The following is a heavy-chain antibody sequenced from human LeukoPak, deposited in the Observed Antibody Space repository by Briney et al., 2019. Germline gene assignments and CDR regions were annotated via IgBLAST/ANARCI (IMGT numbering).Heavy chain of an antibody. CDR1: GFTFDDYG. D-gene: IGHD3-3*01. V-gene: IGHV3-20*04. CDR3: ARDRLDFWSGYQFDY. Sequence: PGGSLRLSCAASGFTFDDYGMSWVRQAPGKGREWVSGINWNGGSTGYADSVKGRFTISRDNAKNSLYLQMNSLRAEDTALYYCARDRLDFWSGYQFDYWGQGTLVTVSS. J-gene: IGHJ4*02. CDR2: INWNGGST.